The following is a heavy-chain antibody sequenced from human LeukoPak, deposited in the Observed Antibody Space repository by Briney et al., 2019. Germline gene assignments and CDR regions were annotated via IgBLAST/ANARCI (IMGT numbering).Heavy chain of an antibody. CDR1: GFTFSSYA. V-gene: IGHV3-23*01. CDR3: AKALSITIFGVVKYFDY. CDR2: ISGRGGST. D-gene: IGHD3-3*01. J-gene: IGHJ4*02. Sequence: GGSLRLSCAASGFTFSSYAMSWVRQAPGKGLEWVSAISGRGGSTYYADSVKGRFTISRDNSKNTLYLQMNSLRAEDTAVYYCAKALSITIFGVVKYFDYWGQGTLVTVSS.